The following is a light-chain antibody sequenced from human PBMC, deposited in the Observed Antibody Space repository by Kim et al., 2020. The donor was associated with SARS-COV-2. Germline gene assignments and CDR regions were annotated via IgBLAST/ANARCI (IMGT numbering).Light chain of an antibody. J-gene: IGKJ1*01. V-gene: IGKV3-20*01. Sequence: SPVERATLSCMASQRVSSSYLTWYQQKRGQAPRLLIYGASSRATGIPDRFSGSGSGTDFTLTISRLEPEDFAVYYCQQYGSSPWTFGQGTKVDIK. CDR1: QRVSSSY. CDR2: GAS. CDR3: QQYGSSPWT.